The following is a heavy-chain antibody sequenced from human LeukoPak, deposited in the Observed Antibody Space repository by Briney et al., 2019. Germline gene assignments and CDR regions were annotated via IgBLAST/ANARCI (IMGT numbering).Heavy chain of an antibody. D-gene: IGHD3-22*01. J-gene: IGHJ5*02. CDR2: VNPNSGGT. V-gene: IGHV1-2*06. CDR3: ARGGVAHYYDSSGYYYSRDNWFDP. Sequence: GASVKVSCMASVYTFTGYYMHGVRQAPGQGVEWMGRVNPNSGGTNYAQKFQGRVTMTRDTSISTAYMELTRLRSDETAVYYCARGGVAHYYDSSGYYYSRDNWFDPWGQGTLVTVSS. CDR1: VYTFTGYY.